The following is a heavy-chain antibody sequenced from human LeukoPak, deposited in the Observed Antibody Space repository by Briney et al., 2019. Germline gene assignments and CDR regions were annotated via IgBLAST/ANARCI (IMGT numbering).Heavy chain of an antibody. Sequence: GASVKVSCKASGYTFTSYGISWVRQAPGQGLEWMGWISAYNGNTNYAQKLQGRVTMTTDTSTSTAYMELRSLRSDDTAVYYCARGYGSGSPRIGAFDPWGQGTLVTVSS. J-gene: IGHJ5*02. CDR3: ARGYGSGSPRIGAFDP. CDR1: GYTFTSYG. V-gene: IGHV1-18*01. CDR2: ISAYNGNT. D-gene: IGHD3-10*01.